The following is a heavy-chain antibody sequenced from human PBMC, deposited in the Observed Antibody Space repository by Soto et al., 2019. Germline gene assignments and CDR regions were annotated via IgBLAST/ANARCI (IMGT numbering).Heavy chain of an antibody. J-gene: IGHJ4*02. D-gene: IGHD5-12*01. CDR2: INHSGST. CDR3: ARDTSGYTDY. V-gene: IGHV4-34*01. Sequence: QVQLQQWGAGLLKPSETLSLTCAVYGGSFSGYYWSWIRQPPGKGLEWIGEINHSGSTNYNPSLKSRVTISVDTSKNQCSLKLSSVTAADTAVYYCARDTSGYTDYWGQGTLVTVSS. CDR1: GGSFSGYY.